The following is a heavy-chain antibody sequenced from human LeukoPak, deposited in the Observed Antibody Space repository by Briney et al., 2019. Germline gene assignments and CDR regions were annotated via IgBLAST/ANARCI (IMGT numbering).Heavy chain of an antibody. CDR1: GFTFSSHW. J-gene: IGHJ4*02. V-gene: IGHV3-74*01. Sequence: GGSLRLSCADSGFTFSSHWMHWVRQAPGKGLVWVSRIKYDASSTSYADSVKGRFTISRDNAKSTLYLQMNSLRAEDTAVYYCARGATYAYYQDYWGQGTLVTVSS. CDR3: ARGATYAYYQDY. D-gene: IGHD1-26*01. CDR2: IKYDASST.